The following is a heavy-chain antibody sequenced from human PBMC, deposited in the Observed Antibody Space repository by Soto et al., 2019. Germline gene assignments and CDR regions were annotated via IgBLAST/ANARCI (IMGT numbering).Heavy chain of an antibody. V-gene: IGHV4-59*08. J-gene: IGHJ4*02. CDR2: IYYSGSS. CDR1: GGSIGNSD. D-gene: IGHD6-13*01. Sequence: PSETLCLTCTVSGGSIGNSDWSWIRQSPGKGLEWIGYIYYSGSSNYNPSPKSRVSISVDTSKNQFSLKLSSVTAADTAVYYCARHSSSWPIFDYWGQGTLVTVSS. CDR3: ARHSSSWPIFDY.